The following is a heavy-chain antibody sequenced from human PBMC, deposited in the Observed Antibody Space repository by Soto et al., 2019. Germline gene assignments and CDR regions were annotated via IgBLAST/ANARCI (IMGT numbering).Heavy chain of an antibody. CDR2: ISSDGSNK. J-gene: IGHJ6*02. CDR1: GFTFSSYG. D-gene: IGHD6-25*01. CDR3: AKDRRPNYYDGMDV. Sequence: QVQLVESGGGVVQPGRSLRLSCAASGFTFSSYGMHWVRQAPGKGLEWVAVISSDGSNKYYADSVKGRFTISRDNSKNTLYLQRSSLRAEDTAVYYCAKDRRPNYYDGMDVWGQGTTVTVSS. V-gene: IGHV3-30*18.